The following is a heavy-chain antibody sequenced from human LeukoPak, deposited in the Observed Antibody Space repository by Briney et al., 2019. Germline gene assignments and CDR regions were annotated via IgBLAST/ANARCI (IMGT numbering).Heavy chain of an antibody. CDR3: AKDGDSSGYYYRFSAY. V-gene: IGHV3-30*18. CDR2: ISYDGSNK. J-gene: IGHJ4*02. D-gene: IGHD3-22*01. Sequence: PGRSLRLSCAASGFTFSSYGMHWVRQAPGKGLEWVAGISYDGSNKYYADSVKGRFTISRDNSKHALYLQMNSLRAEDTAVYYCAKDGDSSGYYYRFSAYWRQGTLVTVRS. CDR1: GFTFSSYG.